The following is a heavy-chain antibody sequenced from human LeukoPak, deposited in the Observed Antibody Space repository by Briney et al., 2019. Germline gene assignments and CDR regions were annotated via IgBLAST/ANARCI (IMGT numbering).Heavy chain of an antibody. CDR2: ISGSDDNT. CDR3: AKDSTPSTVTTFDY. CDR1: VFPFSSYA. D-gene: IGHD4-17*01. J-gene: IGHJ4*02. Sequence: AGGSLRLSCAASVFPFSSYAMSWVRQAPGKGLEWVSAISGSDDNTYYADSVKGRFTIFRDNSKNTLYLQMNSLRAEDTAVYYCAKDSTPSTVTTFDYWGQGTLVTVSS. V-gene: IGHV3-23*01.